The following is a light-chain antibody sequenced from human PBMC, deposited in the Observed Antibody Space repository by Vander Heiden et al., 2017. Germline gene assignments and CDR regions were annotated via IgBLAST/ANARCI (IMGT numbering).Light chain of an antibody. V-gene: IGKV1-8*01. CDR3: QQYYSYPPLT. CDR2: AAS. Sequence: AIRLTQSPTSLSASTGDRVTITCRASQGISSYLAWDQQKPGKAPKLLIYAASTLQSGVPSRVSGSGSGTDFTLTISCLQSEDFATYYCQQYYSYPPLTFGGGTKVEIK. CDR1: QGISSY. J-gene: IGKJ4*01.